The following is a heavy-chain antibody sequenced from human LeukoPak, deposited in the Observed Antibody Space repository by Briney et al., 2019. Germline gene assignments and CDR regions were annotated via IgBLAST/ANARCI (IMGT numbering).Heavy chain of an antibody. CDR2: ISNSGSPT. CDR3: ATGSSYWVY. CDR1: GFTFSDYY. J-gene: IGHJ4*02. V-gene: IGHV3-11*01. Sequence: GGSLRLSCAASGFTFSDYYMSWVRQAPGKGLQWISYISNSGSPTYYADSVKGRFTISRDNSKNTLYLQMNSLRAEDTAVYYCATGSSYWVYWGQGTLVTVSS. D-gene: IGHD5-18*01.